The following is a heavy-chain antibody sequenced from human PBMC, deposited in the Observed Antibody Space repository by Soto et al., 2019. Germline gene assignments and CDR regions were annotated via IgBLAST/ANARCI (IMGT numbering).Heavy chain of an antibody. Sequence: SETLSLTCTVSGGSISSYYWSWIRQPPGKGLEWIGYIYYSGSTNYNPSLKSRVTISVDTSKNQFSLKLSSVTAADTAVYYCARDGRVPATAIGIFDYWGQGTLVTV. V-gene: IGHV4-59*01. CDR2: IYYSGST. J-gene: IGHJ4*02. D-gene: IGHD2-2*01. CDR3: ARDGRVPATAIGIFDY. CDR1: GGSISSYY.